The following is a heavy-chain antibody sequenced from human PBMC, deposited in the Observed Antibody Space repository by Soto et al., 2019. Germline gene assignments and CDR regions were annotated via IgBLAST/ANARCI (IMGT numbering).Heavy chain of an antibody. CDR2: ISSSSSTI. Sequence: GGPLRLSCAASGCTFSSYSMNWVRQAPGKGLEWVSYISSSSSTIYYADSVKGRFTISRDNAKNSLYLQMNSLRAEDTAVYYCAADIVVVPAVRSAFDIWGQGTMVTGSS. CDR3: AADIVVVPAVRSAFDI. D-gene: IGHD2-2*01. V-gene: IGHV3-48*01. CDR1: GCTFSSYS. J-gene: IGHJ3*02.